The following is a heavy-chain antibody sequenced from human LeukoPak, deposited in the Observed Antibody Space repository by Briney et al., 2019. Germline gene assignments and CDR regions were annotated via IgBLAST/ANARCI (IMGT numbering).Heavy chain of an antibody. D-gene: IGHD4-17*01. Sequence: GGSLRLSCEASGFTFSSYWMTWVRQAPGRGLEWVANIKYDGSEKYYLDSVKGRFTISRDNARNSLYLQMNSLRAEDTAVYYCAKGRGTAVTSAANYWGQGTLVTVSS. V-gene: IGHV3-7*05. J-gene: IGHJ4*02. CDR3: AKGRGTAVTSAANY. CDR1: GFTFSSYW. CDR2: IKYDGSEK.